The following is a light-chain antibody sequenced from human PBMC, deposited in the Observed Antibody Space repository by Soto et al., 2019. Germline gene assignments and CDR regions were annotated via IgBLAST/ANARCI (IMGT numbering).Light chain of an antibody. J-gene: IGLJ2*01. CDR2: DVT. Sequence: QSALTQPASVSGSPGQSISISCTGTSSDVGGYNYVSWYQHHPGKAPKLMIFDVTNRPSGVSNRFSGSKSDNTASLTISGLQAEDDADYYCSSYTTNNTRLFGGGTKLTVL. V-gene: IGLV2-14*03. CDR1: SSDVGGYNY. CDR3: SSYTTNNTRL.